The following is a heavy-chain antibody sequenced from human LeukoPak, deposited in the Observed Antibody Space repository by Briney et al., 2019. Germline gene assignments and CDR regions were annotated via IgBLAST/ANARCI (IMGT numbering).Heavy chain of an antibody. CDR2: ISGSGGST. V-gene: IGHV3-23*01. CDR1: GFTFSSYA. J-gene: IGHJ4*02. CDR3: AKDFFSLGVVPVMGLYDY. D-gene: IGHD3-16*01. Sequence: GGSLRLSCAASGFTFSSYAMSWVRQAPGKGLEWVSAISGSGGSTYYADSVKGRFTISRDNSKNTLYLQMNSLRAEDTAVYYCAKDFFSLGVVPVMGLYDYWGQGTLVTVSS.